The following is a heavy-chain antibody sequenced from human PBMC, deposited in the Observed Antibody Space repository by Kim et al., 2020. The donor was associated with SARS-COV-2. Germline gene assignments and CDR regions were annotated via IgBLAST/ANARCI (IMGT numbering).Heavy chain of an antibody. J-gene: IGHJ1*01. V-gene: IGHV3-23*01. CDR1: GFTFSSYA. D-gene: IGHD3-10*01. CDR2: ISGSGGSS. CDR3: ASRPSVGYDGSGWYVPE. Sequence: GGSLRLSCAASGFTFSSYAMSWVRQAPGKGLEWVSAISGSGGSSFYADSVKGRFTISRDNSKNTLYLQMNSLRAEDAAAYFCASRPSVGYDGSGWYVPE.